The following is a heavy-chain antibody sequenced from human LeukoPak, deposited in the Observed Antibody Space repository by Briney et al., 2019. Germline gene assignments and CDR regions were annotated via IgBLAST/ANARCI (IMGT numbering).Heavy chain of an antibody. CDR3: ARRSYDCGDYVFDY. J-gene: IGHJ4*02. V-gene: IGHV4-4*07. Sequence: PSETLSLTCTVSGGSISSYYWSWIRQPAGKGLEWIGRIYTSGSTNYNPSLKSRVTMSVDTSKNQFSLKLSSVTAADTAVYYCARRSYDCGDYVFDYWGQGTLVTVSS. CDR2: IYTSGST. CDR1: GGSISSYY. D-gene: IGHD4-17*01.